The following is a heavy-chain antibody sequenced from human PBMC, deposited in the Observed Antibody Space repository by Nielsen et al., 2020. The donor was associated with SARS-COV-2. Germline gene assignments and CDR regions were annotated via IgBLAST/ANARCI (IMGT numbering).Heavy chain of an antibody. Sequence: SETLSLTCTVSGDSINGYYWSWIRQPPGKGLEWIGEINHSGDTNKNPSLRSRVTVSRDTSKNQFSLKLSSVTAADTAVYYCAGGFYDSRGYNLVYWGQGTLVTVSS. CDR1: GDSINGYY. CDR3: AGGFYDSRGYNLVY. CDR2: INHSGDT. J-gene: IGHJ4*02. V-gene: IGHV4-34*01. D-gene: IGHD3-22*01.